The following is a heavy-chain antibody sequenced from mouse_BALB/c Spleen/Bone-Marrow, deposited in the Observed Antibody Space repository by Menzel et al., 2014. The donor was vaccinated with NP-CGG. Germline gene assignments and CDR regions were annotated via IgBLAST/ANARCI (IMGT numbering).Heavy chain of an antibody. J-gene: IGHJ4*01. V-gene: IGHV1-87*01. Sequence: SGAELARPGASVKLSCKASGYTFTSYWMQWVKQGPGQGLEWIGAIYPGDGDTRYTQKFKGKATLTADKSSSTAYMQLSSLASEDSAVYYCARRDYGIRENYYAMDYWGQGTSVTVSS. CDR2: IYPGDGDT. CDR1: GYTFTSYW. D-gene: IGHD1-2*01. CDR3: ARRDYGIRENYYAMDY.